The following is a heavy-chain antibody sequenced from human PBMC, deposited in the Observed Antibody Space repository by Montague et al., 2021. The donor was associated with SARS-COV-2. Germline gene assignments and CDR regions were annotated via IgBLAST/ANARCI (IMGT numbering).Heavy chain of an antibody. CDR3: ARRARWNIVVVVGDRHAFDI. J-gene: IGHJ3*02. D-gene: IGHD2-15*01. V-gene: IGHV4-39*01. CDR1: GGSISSSSYY. CDR2: IYYTGXP. Sequence: SETLSLTCTVSGGSISSSSYYWGWIRQPPGKGLEWIGSIYYTGXPXYXXXXKXRVTISVDTSKNQFSLNLSSVTAADTAVYYCARRARWNIVVVVGDRHAFDIWGQGTMVTVSS.